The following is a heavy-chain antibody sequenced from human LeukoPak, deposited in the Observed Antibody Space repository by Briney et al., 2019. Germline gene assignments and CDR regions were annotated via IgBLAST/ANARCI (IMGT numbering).Heavy chain of an antibody. CDR1: GYTFTGYY. CDR2: INPNSGGT. D-gene: IGHD6-13*01. V-gene: IGHV1-2*02. J-gene: IGHJ4*02. Sequence: PVASVKVSCKAFGYTFTGYYMHWVRQAPGQGLEWMGWINPNSGGTNYAQKFQGRVTMTRDTSISTAYLQWSSLKASDTAMYYCARLPYSSSHFDYWGQGTLVTVSS. CDR3: ARLPYSSSHFDY.